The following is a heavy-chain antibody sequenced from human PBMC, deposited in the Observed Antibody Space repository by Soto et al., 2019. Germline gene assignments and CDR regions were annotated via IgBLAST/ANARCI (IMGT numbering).Heavy chain of an antibody. CDR3: ARNSRVLRFLEGLFLDY. D-gene: IGHD3-3*01. Sequence: PSETLSLTCAVYGGSFSGYYWSWIRQPPGKGLEWIGEINHSGSTNYNPSLKSRVTISVDTSKNQFSLKLSSVTAADTAVYYCARNSRVLRFLEGLFLDYWGQGTLVTVSS. J-gene: IGHJ4*02. CDR1: GGSFSGYY. CDR2: INHSGST. V-gene: IGHV4-34*01.